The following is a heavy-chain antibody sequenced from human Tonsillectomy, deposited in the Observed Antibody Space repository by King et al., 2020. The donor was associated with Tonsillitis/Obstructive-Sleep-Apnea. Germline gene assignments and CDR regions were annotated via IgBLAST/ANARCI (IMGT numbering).Heavy chain of an antibody. V-gene: IGHV5-10-1*03. CDR2: IDPTDSYT. CDR1: GYSFTSYW. D-gene: IGHD2-2*01. Sequence: VQLVESGAEVKKPGESLRISCKGSGYSFTSYWISWVRQMPGKGLEWMGRIDPTDSYTNYSPSFQGHVTISVDKSISTAYVQWSSLKASDTAMYYCARLRDCSSTNCVGMDVWGQGTTVTVSS. CDR3: ARLRDCSSTNCVGMDV. J-gene: IGHJ6*02.